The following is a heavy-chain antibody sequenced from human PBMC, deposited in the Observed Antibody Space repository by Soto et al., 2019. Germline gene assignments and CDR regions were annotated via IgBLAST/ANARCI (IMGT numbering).Heavy chain of an antibody. CDR1: GFTFSSYA. CDR3: ANPNSSGWYPDY. J-gene: IGHJ4*02. Sequence: GGSLRLSYAASGFTFSSYAVSWVRQAPGKGLEWVSAISGSGGSTYYADSVKGRFTISRDNSKNTLYLQMNSLRAEDTAVYYCANPNSSGWYPDYWGQGTLVTVSS. CDR2: ISGSGGST. D-gene: IGHD6-19*01. V-gene: IGHV3-23*01.